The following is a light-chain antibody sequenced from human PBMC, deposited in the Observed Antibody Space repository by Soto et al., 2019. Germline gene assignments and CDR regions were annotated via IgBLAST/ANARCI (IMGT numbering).Light chain of an antibody. V-gene: IGLV2-23*01. J-gene: IGLJ2*01. CDR2: EGS. CDR3: CSYAGSSTVV. CDR1: SSDVGSYDL. Sequence: QSALTQPASVSGSPGQSITISCTGTSSDVGSYDLVSWYQQHPGKPPQLMIYEGSKRPSGVSNRFSGSKSDNTASLTISGLQAEDEADYYCCSYAGSSTVVFGGGTKLTVL.